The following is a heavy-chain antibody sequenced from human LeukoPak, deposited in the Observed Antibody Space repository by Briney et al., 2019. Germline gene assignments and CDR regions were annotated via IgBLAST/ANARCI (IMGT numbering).Heavy chain of an antibody. CDR1: GGSISSYY. CDR2: IYTSGST. Sequence: SSETLSLTCTVSGGSISSYYWSWIRQPPGKGLEWIGYIYTSGSTNYNPSLKSRVTISVDTSKNQFSLKLSSVTAADTAVYYCARRGYYDSSGYYVNWYFDLWGHGTLVTVSS. CDR3: ARRGYYDSSGYYVNWYFDL. D-gene: IGHD3-22*01. J-gene: IGHJ2*01. V-gene: IGHV4-4*09.